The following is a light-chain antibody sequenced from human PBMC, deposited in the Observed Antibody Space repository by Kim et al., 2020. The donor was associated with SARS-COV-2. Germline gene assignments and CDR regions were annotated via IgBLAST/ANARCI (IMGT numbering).Light chain of an antibody. CDR1: NSYFVFNV. Sequence: QRVTPSCSAGNSYFVFNVVIWYQQLPGMAPRSLMYSNSQRPSGVPDRFSGSKSGTSASLAISGLQSEDEADYYCATWDDSLNGPLFGGGTKLTVL. V-gene: IGLV1-44*01. CDR3: ATWDDSLNGPL. CDR2: SNS. J-gene: IGLJ3*02.